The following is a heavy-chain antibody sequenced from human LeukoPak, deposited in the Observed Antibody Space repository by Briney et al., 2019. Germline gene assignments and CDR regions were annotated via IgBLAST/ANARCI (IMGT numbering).Heavy chain of an antibody. V-gene: IGHV4-59*01. D-gene: IGHD3-10*01. J-gene: IGHJ5*02. CDR2: IYYSGST. Sequence: SETLSHTCTVSGGSISSYYWSWIRQPPGKGLEWIGYIYYSGSTNYNPSLKSRVTISVDTSKNQFSLKLSSVTAADTAVYYCARHDYYGSLNWFDPWGQGTLITVSS. CDR3: ARHDYYGSLNWFDP. CDR1: GGSISSYY.